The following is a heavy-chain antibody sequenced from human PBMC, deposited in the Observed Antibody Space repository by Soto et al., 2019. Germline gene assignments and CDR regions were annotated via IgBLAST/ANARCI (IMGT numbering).Heavy chain of an antibody. CDR3: AKDWELTDP. V-gene: IGHV3-23*01. CDR1: GFTFSSYA. Sequence: PGGSLRLSCAASGFTFSSYAMSWVRQAPGKGLEWVSTISGSGANTYYADSVRGRFTISRDNSKNTLYLQMNSLRAEDTALYYCAKDWELTDPWGQGTLVTVSS. CDR2: ISGSGANT. D-gene: IGHD1-7*01. J-gene: IGHJ5*02.